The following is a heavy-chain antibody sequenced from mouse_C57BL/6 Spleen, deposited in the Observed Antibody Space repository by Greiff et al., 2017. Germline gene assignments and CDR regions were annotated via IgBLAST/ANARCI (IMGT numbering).Heavy chain of an antibody. Sequence: VQLQQPGAELVKPGASVKLSCKASGYTFTSYWMHWVKQRPGRGLGWIGWIDPNSGGTKYNEKFQSKATLTVDKSSSTAYVQLSSLTSEDSAVYCSAREADDYDFSWFAYWGKGTLVTVSA. J-gene: IGHJ3*01. V-gene: IGHV1-72*01. D-gene: IGHD2-4*01. CDR3: AREADDYDFSWFAY. CDR1: GYTFTSYW. CDR2: IDPNSGGT.